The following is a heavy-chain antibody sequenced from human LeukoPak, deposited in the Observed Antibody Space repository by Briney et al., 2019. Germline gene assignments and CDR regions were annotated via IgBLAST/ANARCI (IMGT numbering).Heavy chain of an antibody. J-gene: IGHJ4*02. CDR3: ARVPTTVTTVYFDY. CDR2: IYSGGST. Sequence: PGGSLRLSCAASGFTVSSNYMSWVRQAPGKGLEWVSVIYSGGSTYYAGSVKGRFTISRDNSKNTLYLQMNSLRAEDTAVYYCARVPTTVTTVYFDYWGQGTLVTVSS. V-gene: IGHV3-53*01. CDR1: GFTVSSNY. D-gene: IGHD4-17*01.